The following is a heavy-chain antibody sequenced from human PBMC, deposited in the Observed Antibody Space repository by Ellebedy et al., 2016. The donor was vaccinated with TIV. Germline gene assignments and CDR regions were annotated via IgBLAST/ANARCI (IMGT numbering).Heavy chain of an antibody. CDR3: ARGNTGYSSGIDYYYYGMDV. Sequence: PGGSLRLSCVASGFPVSSTYMSWVRQAPGKGLEWVSVIHTGGYADYADSVKGRFTMSRDNSKNTVFVQKNSLTAEETAVYYCARGNTGYSSGIDYYYYGMDVWGQGTTVTVSS. J-gene: IGHJ6*02. V-gene: IGHV3-53*01. D-gene: IGHD4-11*01. CDR1: GFPVSSTY. CDR2: IHTGGYA.